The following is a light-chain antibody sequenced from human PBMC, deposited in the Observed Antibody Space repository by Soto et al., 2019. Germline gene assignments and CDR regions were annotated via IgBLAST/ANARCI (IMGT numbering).Light chain of an antibody. J-gene: IGKJ1*01. V-gene: IGKV1-5*03. CDR1: QSSSSW. Sequence: DIQMTQSPSTLSASVGHRVTLSCRASQSSSSWLAWYQQKPGTAPKLLIYKASTLQSGVPSRFSGSGSGTEFTLAISSLQTDDSATYYCQQYNYNWTFGQGTKVEIK. CDR2: KAS. CDR3: QQYNYNWT.